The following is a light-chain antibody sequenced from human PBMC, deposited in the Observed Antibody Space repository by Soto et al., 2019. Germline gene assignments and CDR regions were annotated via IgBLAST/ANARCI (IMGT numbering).Light chain of an antibody. Sequence: EIVLTESPVSLSLTPGERATLSCRASESIGRSLAWYQQRPGQAPRLLIYDASNRATGIPARFSGSGSGTDFTLTISRLEPEDFAVYYCLQRSDWRTFGRATKADIK. V-gene: IGKV3-11*01. CDR1: ESIGRS. CDR2: DAS. J-gene: IGKJ4*02. CDR3: LQRSDWRT.